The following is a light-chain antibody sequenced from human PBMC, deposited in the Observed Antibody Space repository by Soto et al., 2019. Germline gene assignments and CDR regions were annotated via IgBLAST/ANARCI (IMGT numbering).Light chain of an antibody. CDR3: GTWDGSLTAGRV. Sequence: QSVLTQPPSVSAAPGQKVTISCSGSSSNIGNNYVSWYQQLPGTAPKLLIYENSKRPSGIPARFSGSKSGSSATLGITGLQTGDEDDYYCGTWDGSLTAGRVFGGGTKLTVL. J-gene: IGLJ3*02. CDR1: SSNIGNNY. V-gene: IGLV1-51*02. CDR2: ENS.